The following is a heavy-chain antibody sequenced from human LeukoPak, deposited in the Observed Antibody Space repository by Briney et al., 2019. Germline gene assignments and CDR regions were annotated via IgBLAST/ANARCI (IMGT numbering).Heavy chain of an antibody. CDR1: GGSFSGYY. V-gene: IGHV4-34*01. Sequence: SETLSLTCAVYGGSFSGYYWSWIRQPPGKGLEWIGEINHSGSTNYNPSLKSRVTMSVDTSKNHFSLNLSSVTAADTAVYFCAREGRMSMGIEYWGQGTLVTVSS. D-gene: IGHD4/OR15-4a*01. CDR3: AREGRMSMGIEY. J-gene: IGHJ4*02. CDR2: INHSGST.